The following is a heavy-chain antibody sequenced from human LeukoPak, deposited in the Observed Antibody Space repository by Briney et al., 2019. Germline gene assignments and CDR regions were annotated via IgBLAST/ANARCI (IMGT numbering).Heavy chain of an antibody. J-gene: IGHJ4*02. CDR1: GFTFSSYG. CDR3: AKGDSGYSSSWYLDGRHFDY. D-gene: IGHD6-13*01. CDR2: IRYDGSNK. V-gene: IGHV3-30*02. Sequence: GRSLRLSCAASGFTFSSYGMHGVRQAPGKGLEWVAFIRYDGSNKYYADSVKGRFTISRDNSKNTLYLQMNSLRAEDTAVYYCAKGDSGYSSSWYLDGRHFDYWGQGTLVTVSS.